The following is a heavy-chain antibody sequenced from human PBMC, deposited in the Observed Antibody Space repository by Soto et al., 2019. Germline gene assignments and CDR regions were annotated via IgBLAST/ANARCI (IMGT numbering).Heavy chain of an antibody. Sequence: GSLRLSCTASGFTFGDYAMSWFRQAPGKGLEWVGFIRSKAYGGTTEYAASVKGRFTISRDDSKSIAYLQMNSLKTEDTAVYYCTRVGYSSSYRYYYYYGMDVWGQGTTVTVSS. V-gene: IGHV3-49*03. CDR3: TRVGYSSSYRYYYYYGMDV. J-gene: IGHJ6*02. CDR1: GFTFGDYA. CDR2: IRSKAYGGTT. D-gene: IGHD6-13*01.